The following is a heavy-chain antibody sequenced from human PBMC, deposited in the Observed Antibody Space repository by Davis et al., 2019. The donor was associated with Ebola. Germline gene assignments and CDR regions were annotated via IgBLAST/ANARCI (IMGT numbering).Heavy chain of an antibody. CDR2: IYYDGRNK. Sequence: GESLKISCAASGFTFSPYGIHWVRQAPGKGLEWVAVIYYDGRNKVFADSVKGRFTFSRDNSKNVLFLQMSSVRAEDTAVYYCARGEGSSGYDHFFDHWGQGTLVTVSS. D-gene: IGHD3-9*01. J-gene: IGHJ4*02. V-gene: IGHV3-33*01. CDR1: GFTFSPYG. CDR3: ARGEGSSGYDHFFDH.